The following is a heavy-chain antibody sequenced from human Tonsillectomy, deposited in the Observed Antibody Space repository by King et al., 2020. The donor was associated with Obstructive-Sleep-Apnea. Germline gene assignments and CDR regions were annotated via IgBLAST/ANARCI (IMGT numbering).Heavy chain of an antibody. V-gene: IGHV3-30*18. CDR3: AKAVLLYFDRLLLDAFDI. J-gene: IGHJ3*02. D-gene: IGHD3-9*01. CDR2: ISYYGSNK. Sequence: VQLVESGGGVVQPGRSLRLSCAASGFTFSSYGMHWVRQAPGKGLEWGAVISYYGSNKYYADSVKGRFTISRDNSKNTLYLQMNSLRAEDTAVYYCAKAVLLYFDRLLLDAFDIWGQGTMVTVSS. CDR1: GFTFSSYG.